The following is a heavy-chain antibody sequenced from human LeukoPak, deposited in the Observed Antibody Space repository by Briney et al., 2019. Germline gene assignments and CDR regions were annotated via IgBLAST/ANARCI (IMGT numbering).Heavy chain of an antibody. CDR1: GLTLSRSW. CDR2: IKKDGSEK. Sequence: GSLRLSCAGSGLTLSRSWMSWVRQAPGKGLEWVANIKKDGSEKYYVDSVKGRFTISRDNAKNSLYLQMNSLRAEDTAVYYCARDLYRIVVVPHYFDYWGQGTLVTVSS. J-gene: IGHJ4*02. D-gene: IGHD3-22*01. CDR3: ARDLYRIVVVPHYFDY. V-gene: IGHV3-7*01.